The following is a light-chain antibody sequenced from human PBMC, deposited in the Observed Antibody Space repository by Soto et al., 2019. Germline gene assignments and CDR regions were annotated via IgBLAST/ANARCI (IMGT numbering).Light chain of an antibody. CDR3: QQRSNWPRGYT. CDR2: DAS. Sequence: EIVLTQSPATLSLSPGERATLSCRASQSVSSYLAWYQQKPGPAPRLLIYDASNRATGIPARFSGSGSGTDFTLTISSLEPEDFAVYYCQQRSNWPRGYTFGQGTKLEIK. J-gene: IGKJ2*01. V-gene: IGKV3-11*01. CDR1: QSVSSY.